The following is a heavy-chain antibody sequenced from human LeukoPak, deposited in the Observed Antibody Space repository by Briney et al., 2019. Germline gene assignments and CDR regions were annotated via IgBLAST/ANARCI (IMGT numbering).Heavy chain of an antibody. CDR3: ARRYCTSTSCYIAFDI. CDR2: IRYDGSNK. CDR1: GFTFSSYG. V-gene: IGHV3-30*02. Sequence: GGSLRLSCAASGFTFSSYGMHWVRQAPGKGLEWVAFIRYDGSNKYYADSVKGRFTISRDNSKNTLYLQMNSLRAEDTAVYYCARRYCTSTSCYIAFDIWGQGTMVTVSS. D-gene: IGHD2-2*02. J-gene: IGHJ3*02.